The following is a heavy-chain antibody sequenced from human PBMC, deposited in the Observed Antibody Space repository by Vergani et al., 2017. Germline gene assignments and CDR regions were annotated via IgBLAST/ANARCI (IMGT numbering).Heavy chain of an antibody. Sequence: EVQLVESGGGLVQPGGSLRLSCAASGFTVSSNYMSWVRQAPGKGLEWVSVIYSGGSTYYADSVKGRFTISRDNSKNTLYLQMNSLRAEDTAVYYCARGVLYYYDSSGYDKAHDAFDIWGQGTMVTVSS. CDR1: GFTVSSNY. CDR2: IYSGGST. J-gene: IGHJ3*02. CDR3: ARGVLYYYDSSGYDKAHDAFDI. V-gene: IGHV3-53*04. D-gene: IGHD3-22*01.